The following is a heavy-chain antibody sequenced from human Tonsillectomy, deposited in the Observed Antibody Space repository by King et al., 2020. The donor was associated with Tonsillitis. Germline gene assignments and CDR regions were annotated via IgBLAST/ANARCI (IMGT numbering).Heavy chain of an antibody. D-gene: IGHD1-1*01. CDR3: AGANFPDFDY. Sequence: VQLQQWGAGLLKPSETLSLTCAVYGGSFSGYYWSWIRQPTGKGLEWIGEINHSGSTNYNPSLKSRVTISVDTSKNQFSLKLSSVTAADTAVYYCAGANFPDFDYWGQGTLVTVSS. J-gene: IGHJ4*02. CDR2: INHSGST. CDR1: GGSFSGYY. V-gene: IGHV4-34*01.